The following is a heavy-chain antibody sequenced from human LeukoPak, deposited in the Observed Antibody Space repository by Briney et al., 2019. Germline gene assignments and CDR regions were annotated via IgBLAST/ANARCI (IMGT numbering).Heavy chain of an antibody. CDR2: IYYSGRT. CDR1: GGSISSYY. Sequence: SETLSLTCTVSGGSISSYYWSWIRQPPGKGLEWIGYIYYSGRTNYNPSLKSRVTISVDTSKNQFSLKLSSVTAADTAVYYCARGRPSPYYYGSGSYYNGLPGYNWFDPWGQGTLVTVSS. CDR3: ARGRPSPYYYGSGSYYNGLPGYNWFDP. V-gene: IGHV4-59*12. J-gene: IGHJ5*02. D-gene: IGHD3-10*01.